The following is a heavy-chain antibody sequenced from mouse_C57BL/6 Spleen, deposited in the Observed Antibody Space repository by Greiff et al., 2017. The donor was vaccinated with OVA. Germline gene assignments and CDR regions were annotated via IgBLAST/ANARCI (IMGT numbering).Heavy chain of an antibody. CDR2: IHPNSGST. V-gene: IGHV1-64*01. J-gene: IGHJ1*03. D-gene: IGHD2-3*01. CDR1: GYTFTSYW. CDR3: AGDGYPDWYFDV. Sequence: VQLQQSGAELVKPGASVKLSCKASGYTFTSYWMHWVKQRPGQGLEWIGMIHPNSGSTNYNEKFKSKATLTVDKSSSTAYMQLSSLTSEDSAVYYCAGDGYPDWYFDVWGTGTTVTVSS.